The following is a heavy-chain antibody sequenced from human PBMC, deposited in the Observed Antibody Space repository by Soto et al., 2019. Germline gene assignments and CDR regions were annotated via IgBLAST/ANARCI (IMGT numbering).Heavy chain of an antibody. CDR3: AKRESGWYGDYYYGMDV. J-gene: IGHJ6*02. Sequence: LRLSCAASGFTFSSYAMSWVRQAPGKGLEWVSAISGSGGSTYYADSVKGRFTISRDNSKNTLYLQMNSLRAEDTAVYYCAKRESGWYGDYYYGMDVWGQGTTVTVSS. CDR1: GFTFSSYA. D-gene: IGHD6-19*01. V-gene: IGHV3-23*01. CDR2: ISGSGGST.